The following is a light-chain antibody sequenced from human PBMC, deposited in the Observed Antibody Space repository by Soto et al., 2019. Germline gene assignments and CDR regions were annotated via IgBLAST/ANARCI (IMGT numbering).Light chain of an antibody. Sequence: EIVLTQSPGTLSLSPGERATLSCRASQRVSSSYLAWYQQKPGQAPRLLIYGASSRATGIPDRFSGSGSGTDGTLTISRQKADAVAVYYCQQYSSSPVTFGQGTRQEIK. CDR1: QRVSSSY. V-gene: IGKV3-20*01. CDR2: GAS. J-gene: IGKJ5*01. CDR3: QQYSSSPVT.